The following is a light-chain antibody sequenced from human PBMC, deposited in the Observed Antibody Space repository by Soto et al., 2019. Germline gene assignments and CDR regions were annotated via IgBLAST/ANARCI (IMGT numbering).Light chain of an antibody. CDR3: QQTYSTWT. CDR2: TTS. Sequence: DIQMTQSPSSLSASVGDRVTITCRASQSISRYLNWYQQKPGKAPKLLIYTTSSLQSGVPSRFSGSRSGTDFTLTISSLHPEDFATYYCQQTYSTWTFGQGTKVEI. CDR1: QSISRY. V-gene: IGKV1-39*01. J-gene: IGKJ1*01.